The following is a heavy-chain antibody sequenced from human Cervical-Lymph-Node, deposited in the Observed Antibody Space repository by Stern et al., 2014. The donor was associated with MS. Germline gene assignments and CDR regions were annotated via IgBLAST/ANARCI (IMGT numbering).Heavy chain of an antibody. D-gene: IGHD1-1*01. CDR1: GFTLSRYW. CDR2: MSSNGTAA. Sequence: EVQLLESGGGLVQPGGSLRLSCAASGFTLSRYWMHWVRQAPGKGLAWISRMSSNGTAAEYGDSGKDRFTISRHSAKNMVYLQLNSLRVNDTAVYYYARDVQGDGNYNLEQWGQGTLVTVSS. V-gene: IGHV3-74*03. J-gene: IGHJ4*02. CDR3: ARDVQGDGNYNLEQ.